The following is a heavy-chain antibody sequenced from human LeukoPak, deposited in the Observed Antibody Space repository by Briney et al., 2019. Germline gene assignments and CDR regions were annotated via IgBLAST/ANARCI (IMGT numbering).Heavy chain of an antibody. J-gene: IGHJ5*02. CDR1: GFTFSSYA. CDR2: ISDSGART. Sequence: GGSLRLSCAASGFTFSSYAMTWVRQAPGKGLEWVSTISDSGARTNYADSAKGRFTISRDNSMNTLYLQMNSLRAEGTAVYYCARGRTWGQGTLVTVSS. CDR3: ARGRT. V-gene: IGHV3-23*01.